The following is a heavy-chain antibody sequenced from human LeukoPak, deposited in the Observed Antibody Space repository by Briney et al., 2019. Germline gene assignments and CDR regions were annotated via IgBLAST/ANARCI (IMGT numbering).Heavy chain of an antibody. CDR1: GGSISSYY. Sequence: KPSETLSLTCTVSGGSISSYYWSWIRQPAGKGLEWIGRIYTSGRTNYNPSLKSRVTKSVDKSKNQFSLKRSYVPAATRPVPSWARWRFWSGYYDFDYWGQGTLVTVSS. CDR3: ARWRFWSGYYDFDY. J-gene: IGHJ4*02. V-gene: IGHV4-4*07. CDR2: IYTSGRT. D-gene: IGHD3-3*01.